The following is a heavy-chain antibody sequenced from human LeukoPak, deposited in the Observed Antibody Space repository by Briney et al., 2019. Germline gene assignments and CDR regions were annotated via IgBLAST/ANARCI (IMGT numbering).Heavy chain of an antibody. CDR3: AKAVRGSYPETRHFDY. D-gene: IGHD1-26*01. CDR2: ISYGGSDK. CDR1: GFTFSNYA. V-gene: IGHV3-30*18. J-gene: IGHJ4*02. Sequence: GGSLRLSCAASGFTFSNYAMHWVRQAPGKGLEWVALISYGGSDKYYTDSVKGRFTVSRDNSRNTLYLQMNSLRAEDTAVYYCAKAVRGSYPETRHFDYWGQGSLVTVSS.